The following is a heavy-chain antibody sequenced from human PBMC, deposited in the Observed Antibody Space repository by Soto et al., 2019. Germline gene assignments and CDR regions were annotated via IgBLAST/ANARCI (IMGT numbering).Heavy chain of an antibody. D-gene: IGHD3-16*01. Sequence: SETLSLTCTVSGGSISSSSYYWGWIRQPPGKGLEWIGSIYYSGSTYYNPSLKSRVTISVDTSKNQFSLKLSSVTAADTAVYYCARLIWKNLGGMGYYFDYWGQGTLVTVSS. J-gene: IGHJ4*02. CDR1: GGSISSSSYY. V-gene: IGHV4-39*01. CDR2: IYYSGST. CDR3: ARLIWKNLGGMGYYFDY.